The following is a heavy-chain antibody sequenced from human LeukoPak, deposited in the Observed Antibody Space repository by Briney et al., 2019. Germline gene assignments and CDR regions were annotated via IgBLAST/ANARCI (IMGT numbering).Heavy chain of an antibody. D-gene: IGHD6-13*01. Sequence: PGGSLRLSCAASGFTFSSYGMHWVRQAPGKGLEWVAFIRYDGSNKYYADSVKGRFTISRDNSKNTLYLQMNSLRAEVTAVYYCARDRGVSSSDAFDIWGQGTMVTVSS. CDR2: IRYDGSNK. V-gene: IGHV3-30*02. J-gene: IGHJ3*02. CDR1: GFTFSSYG. CDR3: ARDRGVSSSDAFDI.